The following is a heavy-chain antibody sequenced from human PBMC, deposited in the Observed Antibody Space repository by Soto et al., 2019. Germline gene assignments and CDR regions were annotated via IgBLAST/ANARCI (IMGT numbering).Heavy chain of an antibody. CDR3: ARGSGDSVAGTSLAYYYYGMDV. CDR1: RFTFSSYG. V-gene: IGHV3-33*01. J-gene: IGHJ6*02. D-gene: IGHD6-19*01. Sequence: PGGSLRLSCAASRFTFSSYGMHWVRQAPGKGLEWVAVIWYDGSNKYYADSVKGRFTISRDNSKNTLYLQMNSLRAEDTAVYYCARGSGDSVAGTSLAYYYYGMDVWGQGTTVTVAS. CDR2: IWYDGSNK.